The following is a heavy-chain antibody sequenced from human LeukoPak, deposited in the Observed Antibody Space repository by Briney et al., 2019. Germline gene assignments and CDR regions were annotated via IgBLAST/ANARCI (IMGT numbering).Heavy chain of an antibody. V-gene: IGHV4-38-2*02. D-gene: IGHD2-15*01. CDR1: GYSISSGYY. CDR3: ATNLKLNY. J-gene: IGHJ4*02. CDR2: IYHSGST. Sequence: SETLSLTCTVSGYSISSGYYWGWIRQPPGKGLERIGSIYHSGSTYYNPSLKSRVSISVDTSKNQFSLKLSSVTAADTAVYYCATNLKLNYWGQGTLVTVSS.